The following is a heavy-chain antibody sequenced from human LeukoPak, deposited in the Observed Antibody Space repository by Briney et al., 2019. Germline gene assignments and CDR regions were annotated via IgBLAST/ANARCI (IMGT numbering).Heavy chain of an antibody. J-gene: IGHJ6*02. CDR3: ATTRFGVVTPWITRMDV. Sequence: SETLSLTCAVYGGTFGGYYWTWVRQPPGERPEWIGEINHFGNTNYNSSLKSRVTISVDTSKNQFSLKLSSVTAADTAVYYCATTRFGVVTPWITRMDVWGQGTTVAVSS. D-gene: IGHD3-3*01. CDR1: GGTFGGYY. V-gene: IGHV4-34*08. CDR2: INHFGNT.